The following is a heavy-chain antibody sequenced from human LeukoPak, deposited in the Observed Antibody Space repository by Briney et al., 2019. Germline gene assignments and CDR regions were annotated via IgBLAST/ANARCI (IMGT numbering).Heavy chain of an antibody. V-gene: IGHV3-9*01. CDR2: ISWNSGSI. CDR1: GFTFDDYA. J-gene: IGHJ4*02. D-gene: IGHD3-22*01. Sequence: GRSLRLSCAASGFTFDDYAMPWVRQAPGKGLEWVSGISWNSGSIGYADSVKGRFTISRDNPKNSLYLQMNSLRAEDTALYYCAKGSGYYLTPFDYWGQGTLVTVSS. CDR3: AKGSGYYLTPFDY.